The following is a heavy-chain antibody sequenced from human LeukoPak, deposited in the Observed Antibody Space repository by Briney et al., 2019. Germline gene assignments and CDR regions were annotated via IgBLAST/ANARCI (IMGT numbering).Heavy chain of an antibody. CDR2: IYYSGST. CDR3: ARLVQLRYFAR. CDR1: GGSIRSYY. Sequence: PSETLSLTCTVSGGSIRSYYWSWIRQPPGKGLEGIGYIYYSGSTNYNPSLKSRVTISVDTSKNQFSLKLSSVTAADTAVYYCARLVQLRYFARWGQGTLVTVSS. D-gene: IGHD3-9*01. J-gene: IGHJ4*02. V-gene: IGHV4-59*01.